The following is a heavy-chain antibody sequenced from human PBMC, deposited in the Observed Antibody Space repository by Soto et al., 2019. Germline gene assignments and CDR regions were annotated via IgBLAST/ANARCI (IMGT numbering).Heavy chain of an antibody. CDR1: GGSISSYY. CDR2: IYYSGST. J-gene: IGHJ6*02. D-gene: IGHD1-7*01. V-gene: IGHV4-59*01. CDR3: ARLVGTTDYYYYYGMDV. Sequence: SETLSLTCTVSGGSISSYYWSWIRQPPGKGLEWIGYIYYSGSTNYNPSLKSRVTISVDTSKDQFSLKLSSVTAADTAVYYCARLVGTTDYYYYYGMDVWGQGTTVKSP.